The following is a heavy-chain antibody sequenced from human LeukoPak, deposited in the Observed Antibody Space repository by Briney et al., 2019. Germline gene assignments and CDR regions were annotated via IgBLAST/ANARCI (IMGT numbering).Heavy chain of an antibody. V-gene: IGHV3-7*01. J-gene: IGHJ3*02. Sequence: PGGSLRLSCAASGFTFSSYSMNWVRQAPGMGLEWVADIKEDGSESFYVDSVKGRFTISRDNAKNSLYLQMNSLRAEDTAVYYCARERDVLLWFGEPPRGAFDIWGQGTMVTVSS. CDR3: ARERDVLLWFGEPPRGAFDI. CDR2: IKEDGSES. D-gene: IGHD3-10*01. CDR1: GFTFSSYS.